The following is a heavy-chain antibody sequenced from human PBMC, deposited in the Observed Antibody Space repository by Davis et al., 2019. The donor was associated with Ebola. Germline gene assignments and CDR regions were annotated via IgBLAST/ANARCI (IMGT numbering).Heavy chain of an antibody. V-gene: IGHV3-23*01. D-gene: IGHD2-21*01. Sequence: GESLKISCEGSGFSFSNSDMNWVRQAPGKGLEYVSNINYNGDNKYYADSVKGRFTVSRDNGKNKVYLEMTTLRAEDTAVYYCAKDLLWWSASDVWGQGTTVTVSS. J-gene: IGHJ6*02. CDR1: GFSFSNSD. CDR2: INYNGDNK. CDR3: AKDLLWWSASDV.